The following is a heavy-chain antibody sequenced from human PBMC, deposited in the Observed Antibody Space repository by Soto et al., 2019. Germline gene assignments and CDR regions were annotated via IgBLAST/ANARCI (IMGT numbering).Heavy chain of an antibody. Sequence: GESLKISCQASGYTFDSNWIGWVRQMPGKGLEWMGIIYPGDSETRYSPSFQGQVTISADRSFKIAYLQWRSLQASDTAMYYCASLLDSWGEPHYFDSWGQGTTVTVSS. D-gene: IGHD3-16*01. CDR2: IYPGDSET. V-gene: IGHV5-51*01. CDR3: ASLLDSWGEPHYFDS. J-gene: IGHJ4*02. CDR1: GYTFDSNW.